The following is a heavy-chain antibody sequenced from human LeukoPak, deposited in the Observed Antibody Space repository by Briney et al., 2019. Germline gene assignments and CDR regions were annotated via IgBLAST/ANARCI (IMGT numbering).Heavy chain of an antibody. CDR2: IYDTGST. CDR1: GGSLSSDSYY. J-gene: IGHJ4*02. Sequence: SETLSLTCTVSGGSLSSDSYYWAWIRQPPGKGLEWIGSIYDTGSTCYNPSLKTRVTISVDASKNHFSLKLTSVTAADTAVYYCAREVAGFWSGEHFDYWGQGTLVTVSS. D-gene: IGHD3-3*01. CDR3: AREVAGFWSGEHFDY. V-gene: IGHV4-39*07.